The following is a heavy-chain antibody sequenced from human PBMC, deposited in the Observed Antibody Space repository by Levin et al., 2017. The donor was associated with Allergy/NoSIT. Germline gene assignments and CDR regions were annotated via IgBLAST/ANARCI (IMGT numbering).Heavy chain of an antibody. CDR3: ARRHPGGSGWYGEFDY. V-gene: IGHV3-30*04. Sequence: GGSLRLSCAASGFTFSSYAMHWVRQAPGKGLEWVAVISYDGSNKYYADSVKGRFTISRDNSKNTLYLQMNSLRAEDTAVYYCARRHPGGSGWYGEFDYWGQGTLVTVSS. CDR1: GFTFSSYA. J-gene: IGHJ4*02. D-gene: IGHD6-19*01. CDR2: ISYDGSNK.